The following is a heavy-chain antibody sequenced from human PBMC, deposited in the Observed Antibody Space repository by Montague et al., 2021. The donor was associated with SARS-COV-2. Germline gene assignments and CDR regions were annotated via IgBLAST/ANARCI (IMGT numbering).Heavy chain of an antibody. D-gene: IGHD3-16*01. V-gene: IGHV4-59*01. CDR2: VYYLGGT. Sequence: SETLSLTCTVSGGSISPYYWTWIRQPPGKGLEWIGYVYYLGGTNYNPSLKSRLTISADKSSNQVSLRLTSVTTADTAVYYCARTQLEFCRHWYLDLWGPGTLVTVSS. CDR1: GGSISPYY. J-gene: IGHJ2*01. CDR3: ARTQLEFCRHWYLDL.